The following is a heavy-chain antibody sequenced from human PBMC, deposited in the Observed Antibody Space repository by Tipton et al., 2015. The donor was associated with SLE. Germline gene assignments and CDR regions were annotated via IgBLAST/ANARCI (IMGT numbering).Heavy chain of an antibody. CDR1: GDSITRSSFY. Sequence: TLSLTCTVSGDSITRSSFYWGWIRQPPGKGLEWIGSIYYSGTAHYENPSLKSRVTISIDTSNNQFSLRLTSVTAADTAVYFCARVGDYYNSGSRVFDHWCQGILVTVSS. CDR2: IYYSGTAH. V-gene: IGHV4-39*07. D-gene: IGHD3-10*01. CDR3: ARVGDYYNSGSRVFDH. J-gene: IGHJ4*02.